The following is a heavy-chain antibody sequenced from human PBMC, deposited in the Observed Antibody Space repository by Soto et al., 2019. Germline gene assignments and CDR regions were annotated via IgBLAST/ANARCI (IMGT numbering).Heavy chain of an antibody. CDR2: ISRDGGTK. V-gene: IGHV3-30*03. J-gene: IGHJ4*02. D-gene: IGHD2-8*02. Sequence: QVQLVESGGGVVQPGRSLRLSCAASGFTVSTYGMHWVRQAPGEGLEWVAVISRDGGTKYYADSLKGRFTISRDNSRNTLFLEMNSLGGDDMAVYYCTGEVASGYWGQGTLVTVSS. CDR3: TGEVASGY. CDR1: GFTVSTYG.